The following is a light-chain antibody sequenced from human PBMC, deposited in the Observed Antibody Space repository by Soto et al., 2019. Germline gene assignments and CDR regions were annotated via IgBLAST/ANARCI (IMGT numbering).Light chain of an antibody. J-gene: IGLJ1*01. Sequence: QSALTQPASVSGSPGQSITISCTGTSSDVGGYNYVSWYQQLPGKAPKLLIYDVSDRPSGVSNRFSGSKSGNTASLTISGLQAEDEADYYCSSYTSSSLYVFGTVTKLTVL. V-gene: IGLV2-14*01. CDR3: SSYTSSSLYV. CDR2: DVS. CDR1: SSDVGGYNY.